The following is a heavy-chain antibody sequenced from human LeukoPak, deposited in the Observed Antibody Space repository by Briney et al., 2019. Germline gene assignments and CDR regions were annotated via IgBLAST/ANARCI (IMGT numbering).Heavy chain of an antibody. CDR3: ARERGIVRSTSGLRYYYYYMDV. J-gene: IGHJ6*03. CDR1: GSTFTSYG. CDR2: ISAYIGNA. D-gene: IGHD2-2*01. V-gene: IGHV1-18*01. Sequence: ASVKVSCTASGSTFTSYGISWLRQAPGQGVEWRGGISAYIGNAKSAHKLQARITRTTVTATSTAYMYLRSLRSDDTDVYCRARERGIVRSTSGLRYYYYYMDVWGKGTTVTVSS.